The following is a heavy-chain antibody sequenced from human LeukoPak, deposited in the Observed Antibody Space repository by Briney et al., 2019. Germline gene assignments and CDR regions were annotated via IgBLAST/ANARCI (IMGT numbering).Heavy chain of an antibody. CDR3: AREWQQLVRLNPFDI. J-gene: IGHJ3*02. CDR1: GGSFSGYY. Sequence: SETLSLTCAVYGGSFSGYYWSWIRQPPGKGLEWIGEINHSGSTYYNPSLKSRFTISVDTSKNQFSLKLYSVTAADTAVYYCAREWQQLVRLNPFDIWGQGTMVTVSS. V-gene: IGHV4-34*01. CDR2: INHSGST. D-gene: IGHD6-13*01.